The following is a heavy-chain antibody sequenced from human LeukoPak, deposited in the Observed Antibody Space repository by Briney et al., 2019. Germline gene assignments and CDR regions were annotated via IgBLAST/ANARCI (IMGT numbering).Heavy chain of an antibody. Sequence: SETLSLTCTVSGASITRYFWNWIRQPPGNELEWIGYISSGGSTNYNPSLKSRVTISIDTSKNQFSLKLTSATAADTAVYYCARGDDYKSTLFDYWGQGTLVTVSS. J-gene: IGHJ4*02. D-gene: IGHD5-12*01. CDR2: ISSGGST. V-gene: IGHV4-59*01. CDR1: GASITRYF. CDR3: ARGDDYKSTLFDY.